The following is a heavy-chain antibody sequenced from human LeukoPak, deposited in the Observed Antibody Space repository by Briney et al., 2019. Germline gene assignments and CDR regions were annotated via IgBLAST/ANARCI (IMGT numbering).Heavy chain of an antibody. D-gene: IGHD3-3*01. V-gene: IGHV3-21*01. CDR2: ISSSSSYI. CDR1: GFTFSSYS. CDR3: ARDYDFWSGYYYYFDY. J-gene: IGHJ4*02. Sequence: PGGSLRLSCAASGFTFSSYSMNWVRQAPGKGLEWVSSISSSSSYIYYADSVKGRFTISRDNAKNSLYLQMNSLRAEDTAVYYCARDYDFWSGYYYYFDYWGQGTLVTVSS.